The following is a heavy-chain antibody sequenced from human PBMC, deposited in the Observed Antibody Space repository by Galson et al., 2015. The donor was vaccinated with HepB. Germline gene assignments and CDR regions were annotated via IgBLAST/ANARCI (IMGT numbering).Heavy chain of an antibody. CDR3: ARDVIGYSYGY. Sequence: SVKVSCKASGYTFTGYYIHWVRQAPGQGPEWVGRSHPKSGVTNFAQRFQGRVTMTLDTSSNTAYMELRRLRSDDTAVYYCARDVIGYSYGYWGQGTLVTVSS. CDR2: SHPKSGVT. V-gene: IGHV1-2*06. CDR1: GYTFTGYY. J-gene: IGHJ4*02. D-gene: IGHD5-18*01.